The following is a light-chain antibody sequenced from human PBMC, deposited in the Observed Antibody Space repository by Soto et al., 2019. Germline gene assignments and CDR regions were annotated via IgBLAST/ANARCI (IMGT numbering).Light chain of an antibody. Sequence: EIVLTQSPRTLSLSPGERATLSCRASQSVSSSYLAWYQQKPGQAPRLLISGASSRATGIPDRFSGSGSGTDFTLTISRLEPEDFALYYCQQYGSSPPSYTFGQGTKLEIK. CDR2: GAS. V-gene: IGKV3-20*01. CDR1: QSVSSSY. J-gene: IGKJ2*01. CDR3: QQYGSSPPSYT.